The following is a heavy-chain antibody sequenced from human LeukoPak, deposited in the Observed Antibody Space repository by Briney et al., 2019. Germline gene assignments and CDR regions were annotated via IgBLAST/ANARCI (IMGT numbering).Heavy chain of an antibody. CDR3: ARDPHYYGSGSYTFDY. CDR1: GFTFSSYS. Sequence: PGGSLRLSCAASGFTFSSYSMNWVLQAPGKGLEWVSSISSSSSYIYYADSVKGRFTISRDNAKNSLYLQMNSLRAEDTAVYYYARDPHYYGSGSYTFDYWGQGTLVTVSS. V-gene: IGHV3-21*01. J-gene: IGHJ4*02. D-gene: IGHD3-10*01. CDR2: ISSSSSYI.